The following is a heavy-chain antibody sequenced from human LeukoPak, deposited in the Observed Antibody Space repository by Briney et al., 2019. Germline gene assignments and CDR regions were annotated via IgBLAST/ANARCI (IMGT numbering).Heavy chain of an antibody. D-gene: IGHD5-18*01. J-gene: IGHJ4*02. Sequence: GASVKVSCKASGYTFTSYGISCVRQAPGQGLEWMGWISAYNGNTNYAQKLQGRVTMTTDTSTSTAYMELRSLRSDDTAVYYCARDTSRISKLIQLWLIDYWGQGTLVTVSS. CDR1: GYTFTSYG. CDR3: ARDTSRISKLIQLWLIDY. V-gene: IGHV1-18*01. CDR2: ISAYNGNT.